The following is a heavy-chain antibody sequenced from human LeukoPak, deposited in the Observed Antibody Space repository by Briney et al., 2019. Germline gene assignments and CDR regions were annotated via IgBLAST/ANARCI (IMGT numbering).Heavy chain of an antibody. CDR3: ARIKSSGWYIAVAFDI. J-gene: IGHJ3*02. CDR2: IKQDGSEK. CDR1: GFTFSSYW. V-gene: IGHV3-7*01. Sequence: GGSLRLSCAASGFTFSSYWMSWVRQAPGKGLEWVANIKQDGSEKYYVDSVKGRFTISRDNAKNSLYLQMNSLRAEDTAVYYCARIKSSGWYIAVAFDIWGQGTMVTVSS. D-gene: IGHD6-19*01.